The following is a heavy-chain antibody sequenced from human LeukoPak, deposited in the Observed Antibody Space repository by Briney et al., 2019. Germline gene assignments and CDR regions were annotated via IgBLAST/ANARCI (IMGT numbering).Heavy chain of an antibody. J-gene: IGHJ5*02. CDR1: GGTFISYA. D-gene: IGHD2-15*01. CDR2: IIPIFGTA. V-gene: IGHV1-69*13. Sequence: SVKVSCKASGGTFISYAISWVRQAPGQGLEWMGGIIPIFGTANYAQKFQGRVTITADESTSTAYMELSSLRSEDTAVYYCASNWGGYCSGGSCYFNGWFDPWGQGTLVTVSS. CDR3: ASNWGGYCSGGSCYFNGWFDP.